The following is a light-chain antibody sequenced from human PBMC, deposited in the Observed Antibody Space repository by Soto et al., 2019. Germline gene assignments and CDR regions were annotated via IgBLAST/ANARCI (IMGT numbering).Light chain of an antibody. CDR2: GAS. CDR1: QSVRSN. CDR3: QQYNNWPPLT. J-gene: IGKJ4*01. V-gene: IGKV3-15*01. Sequence: EIVMTQSPATLSVSPGERATLSCRASQSVRSNLAWYQQNPGQAPRLLIYGASTRATGIPARFSGSGSGTEFTLTISSLRSEDFAVYYCQQYNNWPPLTFGGGTKVEIK.